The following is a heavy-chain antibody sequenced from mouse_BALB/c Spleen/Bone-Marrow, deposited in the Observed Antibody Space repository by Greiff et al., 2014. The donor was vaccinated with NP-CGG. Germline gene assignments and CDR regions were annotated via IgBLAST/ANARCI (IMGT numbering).Heavy chain of an antibody. CDR2: INPFNGAP. Sequence: EVMLVESGPELMKPGASMKISCEASGYSFTGYTMNWVKQSHGKNLEWIGLINPFNGAPTYNQKFKGKATLTVDKSSSTAYMELLSLTSEDSAVYYCARADYYGNSPWFAYWGQGTLVTVSA. CDR3: ARADYYGNSPWFAY. J-gene: IGHJ3*01. V-gene: IGHV1-18*01. CDR1: GYSFTGYT. D-gene: IGHD1-1*01.